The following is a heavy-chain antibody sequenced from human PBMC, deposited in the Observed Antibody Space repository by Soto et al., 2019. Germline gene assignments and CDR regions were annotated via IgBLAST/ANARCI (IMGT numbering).Heavy chain of an antibody. CDR3: ARGDGRLGGVIATPYYYYGMDV. Sequence: ASVKVSCKASGYTFTGYYMHWVRQAPGQGLEWMGWINPNSGGTNYAQKFQGWVTMTRDTSISTAYMELSRLRSDDTAVDYRARGDGRLGGVIATPYYYYGMDVWGQGTTVTVSS. J-gene: IGHJ6*02. V-gene: IGHV1-2*04. CDR1: GYTFTGYY. D-gene: IGHD3-16*02. CDR2: INPNSGGT.